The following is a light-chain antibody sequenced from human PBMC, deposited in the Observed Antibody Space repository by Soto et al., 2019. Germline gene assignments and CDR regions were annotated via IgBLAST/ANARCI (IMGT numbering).Light chain of an antibody. CDR2: WAS. V-gene: IGKV4-1*01. CDR3: QQYYDIPS. CDR1: QSVLYSSNDKNY. J-gene: IGKJ4*01. Sequence: DIVMSQSPGSLAVSLGERATINCKSNQSVLYSSNDKNYLAWYQKKPGQPPKLLISWASTRKSGVPDRFSGSGSGTDFTLTIRSLQAEDVAVYYCQQYYDIPSFGGGTKVEI.